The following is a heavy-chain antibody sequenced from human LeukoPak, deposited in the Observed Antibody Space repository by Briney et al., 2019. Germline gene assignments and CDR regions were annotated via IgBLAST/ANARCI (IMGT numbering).Heavy chain of an antibody. Sequence: SETLSLTCTVSGGSISSSSYYWGWIRQPPGKGLEWIGSIYYSGSTNYNPSLKSRVTISVDTSKNQFSLKLSSVTAADTAVYYCARGLGSSGWYDQDYWGQGTLVTVSS. CDR2: IYYSGST. J-gene: IGHJ4*02. V-gene: IGHV4-39*07. CDR1: GGSISSSSYY. D-gene: IGHD6-19*01. CDR3: ARGLGSSGWYDQDY.